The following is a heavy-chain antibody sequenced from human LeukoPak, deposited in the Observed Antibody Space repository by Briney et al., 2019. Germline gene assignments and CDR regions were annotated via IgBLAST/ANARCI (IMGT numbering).Heavy chain of an antibody. CDR3: AREGSFTVTPGSWFDP. J-gene: IGHJ5*02. Sequence: ASVKVSCKASGYTFTGYYMHWVRQAPGQGLEWMGWINPNSGGTNYAQKFQGRVTMTRDTSISTAYMELSRLRSDDTAVYYCAREGSFTVTPGSWFDPWGQGTLVTVSS. CDR1: GYTFTGYY. D-gene: IGHD4-11*01. CDR2: INPNSGGT. V-gene: IGHV1-2*02.